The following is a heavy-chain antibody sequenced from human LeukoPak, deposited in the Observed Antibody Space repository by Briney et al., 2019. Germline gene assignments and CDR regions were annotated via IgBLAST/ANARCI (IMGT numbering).Heavy chain of an antibody. CDR1: GFSFKTYE. D-gene: IGHD5-24*01. V-gene: IGHV3-48*03. CDR2: ISVGGSDE. J-gene: IGHJ5*02. Sequence: GGSLRLSCVASGFSFKTYEMNWVRQAPGKGPEWISYISVGGSDEDYADSVKGRFSISRDNAKNSLFLQMNSLRVEDTAVYYCARDVGFNDGWPAWGQGTLVTVSS. CDR3: ARDVGFNDGWPA.